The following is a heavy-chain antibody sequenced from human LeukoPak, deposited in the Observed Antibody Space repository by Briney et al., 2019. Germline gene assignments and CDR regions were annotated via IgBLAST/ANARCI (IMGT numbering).Heavy chain of an antibody. D-gene: IGHD3-10*01. CDR1: GFTFSSYE. CDR3: ARTQYYYGSGSPDY. J-gene: IGHJ4*02. V-gene: IGHV3-48*03. CDR2: ISSSGSTI. Sequence: PGGSLRLSCAASGFTFSSYEMNWVRQAPGKGLEWVSYISSSGSTIYYADSVKGRFTISRDNVKNSLYLQMNSLRAEDTAVYYCARTQYYYGSGSPDYWGQGTLVTVSS.